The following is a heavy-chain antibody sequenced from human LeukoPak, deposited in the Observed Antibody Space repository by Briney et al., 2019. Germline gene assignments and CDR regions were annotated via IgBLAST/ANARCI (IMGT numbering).Heavy chain of an antibody. CDR1: GFTFSDYY. V-gene: IGHV3-11*04. CDR3: ARDRGAVTDVFDY. CDR2: IRSSGTTI. J-gene: IGHJ4*02. Sequence: KPGGSLRLSCVASGFTFSDYYMSWIRQAPGKGLEWVSYIRSSGTTIHYADSVKGRFTISRDNAKNSLYLQMISLRAEDTAVYYCARDRGAVTDVFDYWGQGTLVTVSS. D-gene: IGHD6-19*01.